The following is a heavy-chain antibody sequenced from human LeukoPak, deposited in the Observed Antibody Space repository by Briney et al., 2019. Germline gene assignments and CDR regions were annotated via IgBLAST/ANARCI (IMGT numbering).Heavy chain of an antibody. CDR3: ARGPVPGSSYYDSSGYSHFDY. CDR2: IYYSGST. CDR1: GGSPSSYY. J-gene: IGHJ4*02. D-gene: IGHD3-22*01. Sequence: SETLSLTCTVSGGSPSSYYWSWLRQPPGKGLEWIGYIYYSGSTNYNPSLKSRVTISVDTSKNQFSLKLSSVTAADTAVYYCARGPVPGSSYYDSSGYSHFDYWGQGTLVTVSS. V-gene: IGHV4-59*01.